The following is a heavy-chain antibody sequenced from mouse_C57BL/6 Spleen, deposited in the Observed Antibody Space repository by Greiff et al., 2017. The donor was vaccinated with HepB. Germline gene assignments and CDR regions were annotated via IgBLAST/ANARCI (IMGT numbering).Heavy chain of an antibody. D-gene: IGHD2-3*01. CDR2: FYPGSGSI. V-gene: IGHV1-62-2*01. J-gene: IGHJ1*03. CDR1: GYTFTEYT. CDR3: ARHEDGIYDGYYDSYFDV. Sequence: QVQLKQSGAELVKPGASVKLSCKASGYTFTEYTIHWVKQRSGQGLEWIGWFYPGSGSIKYNEKFKDKATLTADKSSSTVYMELSRLTSEDSAVYICARHEDGIYDGYYDSYFDVWGTGTTVTVSS.